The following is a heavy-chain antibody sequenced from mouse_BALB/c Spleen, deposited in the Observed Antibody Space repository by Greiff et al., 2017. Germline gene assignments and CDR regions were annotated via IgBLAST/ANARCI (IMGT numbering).Heavy chain of an antibody. CDR1: GFNIKDTY. CDR2: IDPANGNT. Sequence: EVQGVESGAELVKPGASVKLSCTASGFNIKDTYMHWVKQRPEQGLEWIGRIDPANGNTKYDPKFQGKATITADTSSNTAYLQLSSLTSEDTAVYYCASFSKGDFDVWGAGTTVTVSS. CDR3: ASFSKGDFDV. J-gene: IGHJ1*01. V-gene: IGHV14-3*02.